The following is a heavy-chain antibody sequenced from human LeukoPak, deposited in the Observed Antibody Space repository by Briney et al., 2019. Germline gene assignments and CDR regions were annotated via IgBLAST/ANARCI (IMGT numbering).Heavy chain of an antibody. V-gene: IGHV6-1*01. CDR2: TYYRSEWYN. CDR1: GDSVSTNSAA. J-gene: IGHJ4*02. D-gene: IGHD5-18*01. CDR3: ARGRYIYGYDY. Sequence: SQTLSLTCAISGDSVSTNSAAWNWTRQSPSRGLEWLGRTYYRSEWYNEYAISVKSRISINPDTSKNQFSLQVNSVTPEDTAVYYCARGRYIYGYDYWGQGTLVTVSS.